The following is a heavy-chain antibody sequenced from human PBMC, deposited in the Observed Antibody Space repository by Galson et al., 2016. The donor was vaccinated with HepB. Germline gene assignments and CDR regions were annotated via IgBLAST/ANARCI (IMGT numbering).Heavy chain of an antibody. CDR1: GFSFSSYS. CDR2: ISSTGQTI. V-gene: IGHV3-48*01. J-gene: IGHJ2*01. CDR3: ARDLTSTASYWYFDL. Sequence: SLRLSCAASGFSFSSYSMDWVRQAPGKGLEWLALISSTGQTIRYADPVKGRFTISRDNGNNSVFLLLNSLRVEDTALYYCARDLTSTASYWYFDLWGRGTLLTVSS.